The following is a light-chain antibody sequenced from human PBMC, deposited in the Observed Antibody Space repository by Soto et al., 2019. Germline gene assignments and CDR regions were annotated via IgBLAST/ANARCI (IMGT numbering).Light chain of an antibody. V-gene: IGKV3-20*01. CDR3: QQYGSSGRT. CDR1: QSVSNY. CDR2: GAS. J-gene: IGKJ1*01. Sequence: EIVFTQSPSTLSLSPGERATLSCRASQSVSNYLAWYQQTPGQAPSLLIYGASSRATGIPDRFSGSGSGTDFTLTISRLEPEDFAVYYCQQYGSSGRTFGQGTKADIK.